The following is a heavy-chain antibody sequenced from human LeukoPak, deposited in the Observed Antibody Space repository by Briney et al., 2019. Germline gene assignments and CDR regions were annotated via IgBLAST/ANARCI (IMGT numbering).Heavy chain of an antibody. CDR3: ARGFITMREYYSDY. Sequence: SETLSLTCSVSGGSISSYYWSWIRQPPGKGLEWIGYIYYSGSTNYNPSLKSRVTISVDTSKNQFSLKLSSVTAADTAVYYCARGFITMREYYSDYWGQGTLVTVSS. J-gene: IGHJ4*02. D-gene: IGHD3-22*01. CDR1: GGSISSYY. V-gene: IGHV4-59*01. CDR2: IYYSGST.